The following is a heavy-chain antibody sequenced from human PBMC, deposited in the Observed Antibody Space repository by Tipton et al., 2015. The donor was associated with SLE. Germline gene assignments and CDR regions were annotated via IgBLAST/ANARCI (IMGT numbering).Heavy chain of an antibody. D-gene: IGHD2-15*01. CDR1: GYSISSSYY. J-gene: IGHJ3*02. CDR3: ARGGLLQSAFDI. V-gene: IGHV4-61*01. CDR2: IYYSGST. Sequence: TLSLTCAVSGYSISSSYYWSWIRQPPGKGLEWIGYIYYSGSTNYNPSLKSRVTISVDTSKNQFSLKLSSVTAADTAVYYCARGGLLQSAFDIWGQGTMVTVSS.